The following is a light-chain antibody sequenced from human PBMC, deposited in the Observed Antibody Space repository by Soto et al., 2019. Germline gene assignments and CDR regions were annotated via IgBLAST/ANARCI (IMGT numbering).Light chain of an antibody. CDR1: QSINSKS. Sequence: EIVLTQSPGTLSLSPGEGATVSCRVSQSINSKSLVWYQRKFGQAPRLLIYNTSTRATGIPDRFSGSGSGTDFTLTISRLEPEDFAVYYCQQYGSSPRTFGQGTKVDIK. CDR3: QQYGSSPRT. V-gene: IGKV3-20*01. CDR2: NTS. J-gene: IGKJ1*01.